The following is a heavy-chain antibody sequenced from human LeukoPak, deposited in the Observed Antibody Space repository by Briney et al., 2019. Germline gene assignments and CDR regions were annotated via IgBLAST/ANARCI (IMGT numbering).Heavy chain of an antibody. CDR2: ISYDGSNK. V-gene: IGHV3-30-3*01. CDR3: ARDRDGKWAYFDY. CDR1: GFTFSSYA. J-gene: IGHJ4*02. D-gene: IGHD1-26*01. Sequence: GGSLRLSCAASGFTFSSYAMHWVRQAPGKGLEWVAVISYDGSNKYYADSVKGRFTISRDNSKNTLYLQMNSLRAEDTAVYYCARDRDGKWAYFDYWGQGTLVTVSS.